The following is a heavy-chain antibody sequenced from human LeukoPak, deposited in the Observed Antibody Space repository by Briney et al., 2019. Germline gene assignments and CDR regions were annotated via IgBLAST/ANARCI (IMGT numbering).Heavy chain of an antibody. CDR3: ASGGLGARKYYSDPFHY. CDR2: LYTAGAT. V-gene: IGHV3-53*01. D-gene: IGHD3-16*01. Sequence: GGSLRLSCAASGFTVSNNYMSWVRQAPGKGLEWVSILYTAGATYYADSVRGRFTIARDISRNTVFLQMNSLRAEETAVYYCASGGLGARKYYSDPFHYWGQGTLVTVSS. CDR1: GFTVSNNY. J-gene: IGHJ4*02.